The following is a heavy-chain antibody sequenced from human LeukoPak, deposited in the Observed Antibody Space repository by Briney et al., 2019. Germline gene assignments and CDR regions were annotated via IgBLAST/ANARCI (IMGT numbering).Heavy chain of an antibody. CDR3: ARLPSGSGSQYYYGMDV. Sequence: PSETLSLTCTVSGGSIGSYYWSWIRQPPGKGLEWIGYIYHSGSTSYNPSLKSRVTMSLDTSKKQFSLRLSSVTAADTAVYYCARLPSGSGSQYYYGMDVWGQGTTVTVSS. D-gene: IGHD3-10*01. J-gene: IGHJ6*02. CDR1: GGSIGSYY. V-gene: IGHV4-59*08. CDR2: IYHSGST.